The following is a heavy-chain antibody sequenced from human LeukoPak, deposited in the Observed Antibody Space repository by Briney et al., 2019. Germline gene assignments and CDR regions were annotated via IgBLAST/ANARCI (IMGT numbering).Heavy chain of an antibody. CDR3: ARHRSGYYGSGRGCWFDP. D-gene: IGHD3-10*01. J-gene: IGHJ5*02. CDR1: GGSFSGYY. CDR2: INHSGST. Sequence: PSETLSLTCAVYGGSFSGYYWSWIRQPPGKGLEWIGEINHSGSTNYNPSLKSRVTISVDTSKNQFSLKLSSVTAADTAVYYCARHRSGYYGSGRGCWFDPWGQGTLVTVSS. V-gene: IGHV4-34*01.